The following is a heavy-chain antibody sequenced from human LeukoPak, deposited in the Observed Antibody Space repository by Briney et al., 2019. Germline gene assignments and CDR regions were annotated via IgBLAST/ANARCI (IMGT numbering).Heavy chain of an antibody. D-gene: IGHD3-22*01. CDR3: ARVYSHGYDSSGYYHAWYYFDY. Sequence: SETLSLTCTVSGGSFSSSSYYWSWIRQPPGKGLEWIGYIYYSGSTNYNPSLKSRVTISVDTSKNQFSLKLSSVTAADTAVYYCARVYSHGYDSSGYYHAWYYFDYWGQGTLVTVSS. CDR2: IYYSGST. V-gene: IGHV4-61*01. J-gene: IGHJ4*02. CDR1: GGSFSSSSYY.